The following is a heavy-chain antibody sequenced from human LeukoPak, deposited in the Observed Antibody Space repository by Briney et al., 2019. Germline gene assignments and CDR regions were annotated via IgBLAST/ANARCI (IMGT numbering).Heavy chain of an antibody. V-gene: IGHV3-23*01. J-gene: IGHJ4*02. CDR1: GFTFSSYW. Sequence: PGGSLRLSCAASGFTFSSYWMSWVRQAPGKGLEWVSAISGSGGSTYYADSVKGRFTISRDNSKNTLYLQMNSLRAEDTAVYYCARTGAVYSSGWYYFDYWGQGTLVTVSS. CDR3: ARTGAVYSSGWYYFDY. CDR2: ISGSGGST. D-gene: IGHD6-19*01.